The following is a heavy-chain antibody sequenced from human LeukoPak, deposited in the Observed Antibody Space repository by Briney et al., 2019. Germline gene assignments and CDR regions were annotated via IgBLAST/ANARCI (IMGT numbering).Heavy chain of an antibody. CDR3: ARVAAADYFDY. Sequence: ASVKVSCKASGYTFTSYGISWVRQAPGQGLEWMGWINPYNGNTNCAQNLQGRVTMTTDTSTSTAYMELRSLRSDDTAVYYCARVAAADYFDYWGQGTLVTVSS. J-gene: IGHJ4*02. V-gene: IGHV1-18*01. CDR2: INPYNGNT. D-gene: IGHD6-13*01. CDR1: GYTFTSYG.